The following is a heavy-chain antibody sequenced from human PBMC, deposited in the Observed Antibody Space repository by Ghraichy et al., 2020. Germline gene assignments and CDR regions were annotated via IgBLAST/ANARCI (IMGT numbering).Heavy chain of an antibody. Sequence: SVKVSCKASRDTLNTHAVSWVRQAPGQGLEWVGRIIPMLNMANYAQKLLGRVTITTDKSTSAAYMDLRSLRSEDTAVYYCVPVMVKSYSGSGVLFYGMVVWGHGTTVIGSS. V-gene: IGHV1-69*04. J-gene: IGHJ6*02. CDR3: VPVMVKSYSGSGVLFYGMVV. CDR1: RDTLNTHA. CDR2: IIPMLNMA. D-gene: IGHD3-10*01.